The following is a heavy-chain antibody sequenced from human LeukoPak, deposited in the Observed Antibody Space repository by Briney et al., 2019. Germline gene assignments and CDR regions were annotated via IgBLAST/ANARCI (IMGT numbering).Heavy chain of an antibody. CDR3: ARVSAAAGKASFDY. V-gene: IGHV4-39*07. CDR2: IYYSGST. CDR1: GGSISSSSYY. J-gene: IGHJ4*02. D-gene: IGHD6-13*01. Sequence: SETLSLTCTVSGGSISSSSYYWGWIRQPPGKGLEWIGSIYYSGSTYYNPSLKSRVTISVDTSKNQFSLKLSSVTAADTAVYYCARVSAAAGKASFDYWGQGTLVTVSS.